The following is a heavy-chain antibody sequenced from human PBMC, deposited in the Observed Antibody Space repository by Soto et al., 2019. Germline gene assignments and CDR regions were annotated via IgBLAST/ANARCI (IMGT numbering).Heavy chain of an antibody. CDR3: ARGIAARSYFDY. J-gene: IGHJ4*02. V-gene: IGHV3-30-3*01. D-gene: IGHD6-6*01. Sequence: PGGSLRLSCAASGFTFSSYAMHWVRQAPGKGLEWVAVISYDGSNKYYADSVKGRFTISRDNSKNTLYLQMNSLRAEDTAVYYCARGIAARSYFDYWGQGTLVTVS. CDR2: ISYDGSNK. CDR1: GFTFSSYA.